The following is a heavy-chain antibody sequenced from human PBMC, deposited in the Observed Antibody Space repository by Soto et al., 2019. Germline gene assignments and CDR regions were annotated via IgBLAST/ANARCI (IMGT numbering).Heavy chain of an antibody. D-gene: IGHD3-9*01. Sequence: GASVKVSCKASGYTFTSYYMHWVRQAPGQGLEWMGIINPSGGSTSYAQKFQGRVTMTRDTSTSTVYMELSSLRSEDTAVYYCARASNDILTGYVYDYWGQGTLVTGSS. CDR3: ARASNDILTGYVYDY. CDR2: INPSGGST. CDR1: GYTFTSYY. V-gene: IGHV1-46*03. J-gene: IGHJ4*02.